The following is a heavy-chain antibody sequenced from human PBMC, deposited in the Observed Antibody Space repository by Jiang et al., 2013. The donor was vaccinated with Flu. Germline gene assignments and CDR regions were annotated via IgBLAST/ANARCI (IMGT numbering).Heavy chain of an antibody. CDR3: VSRPPTYYDRGGSYWPIDY. Sequence: PGLVKPSETLSLTCTVSGGSISSSSYYWGWIRQPPGKGLEWIGSIYYSGSTYYNPSLKSRVTISLDRSKNQFSLQLTPVTAADTAMYYCVSRPPTYYDRGGSYWPIDYWGQGTLVTVSS. CDR1: GGSISSSSYY. J-gene: IGHJ4*02. V-gene: IGHV4-39*01. D-gene: IGHD3-22*01. CDR2: IYYSGST.